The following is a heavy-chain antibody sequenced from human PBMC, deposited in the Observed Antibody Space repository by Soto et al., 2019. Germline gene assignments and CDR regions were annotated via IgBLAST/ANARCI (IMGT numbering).Heavy chain of an antibody. CDR3: ARALTETNKYAY. V-gene: IGHV4-59*01. CDR1: GGSIGSYY. J-gene: IGHJ4*01. D-gene: IGHD2-8*01. CDR2: IYYSGST. Sequence: SENLSLTCTASGGSIGSYYWSWVRQRPGKGLEWIGYIYYSGSTNYNPSLKSRVTISVDTSKNQFSLKLSSVTAADTAVYYCARALTETNKYAYRAQGTLVTVSS.